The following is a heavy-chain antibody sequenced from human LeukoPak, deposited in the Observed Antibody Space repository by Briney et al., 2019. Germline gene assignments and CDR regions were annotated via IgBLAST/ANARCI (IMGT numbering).Heavy chain of an antibody. D-gene: IGHD2-2*01. CDR3: ARGYCSSTSCYGGFDY. CDR2: IYYSGST. CDR1: GGSISSSSYY. V-gene: IGHV4-39*07. J-gene: IGHJ4*02. Sequence: SENLSLTCTVSGGSISSSSYYWAWIRQPPGKGLEWIGSIYYSGSTYYNPSLKSRVTISVDTSKNQFSLKLSSVTAADTAVYYCARGYCSSTSCYGGFDYWGQGTLVTVSS.